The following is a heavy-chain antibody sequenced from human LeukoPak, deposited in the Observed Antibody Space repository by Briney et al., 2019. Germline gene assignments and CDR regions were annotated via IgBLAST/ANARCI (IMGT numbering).Heavy chain of an antibody. CDR1: GGTFSSYA. CDR3: ARVADRWEPFDY. CDR2: IIPIFGTA. V-gene: IGHV1-69*05. J-gene: IGHJ4*02. D-gene: IGHD4-23*01. Sequence: SVKVSCKASGGTFSSYAISWVRQAPGQGLEWMGRIIPIFGTANYAQKFQGRVTITTDESTSPAYMELSSRRSEDTAVYYCARVADRWEPFDYWGQGTLVTVSS.